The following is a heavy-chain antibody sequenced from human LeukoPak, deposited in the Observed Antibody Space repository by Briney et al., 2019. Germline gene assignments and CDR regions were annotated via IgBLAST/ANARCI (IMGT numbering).Heavy chain of an antibody. V-gene: IGHV3-30*03. CDR1: GFTFSSYA. CDR3: ASSDIAAAGTIYY. D-gene: IGHD6-13*01. J-gene: IGHJ4*02. CDR2: ISYDGSNK. Sequence: GGSLRLSCAASGFTFSSYAMHWVRQAPGKGLEWVAVISYDGSNKYYADSVKGRFTISRDNSKNTLYLQMNSLRAEDTAVYYCASSDIAAAGTIYYWGQGTLVTVSS.